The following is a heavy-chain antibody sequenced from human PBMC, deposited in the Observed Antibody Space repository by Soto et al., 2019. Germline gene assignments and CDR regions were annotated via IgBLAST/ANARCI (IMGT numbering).Heavy chain of an antibody. CDR3: ARGYDFWSGYYGY. CDR1: GFTFSSYA. D-gene: IGHD3-3*01. Sequence: QVQLVESGGGVVQPGRSLRLSCAASGFTFSSYAMHWVRQAPGKGLEWVAVISYDGSNKYYADSVKGRFTISRDNSKNTLYLQMNSPRAEDTAVYYCARGYDFWSGYYGYWGQGTLVTVSS. CDR2: ISYDGSNK. J-gene: IGHJ4*02. V-gene: IGHV3-30-3*01.